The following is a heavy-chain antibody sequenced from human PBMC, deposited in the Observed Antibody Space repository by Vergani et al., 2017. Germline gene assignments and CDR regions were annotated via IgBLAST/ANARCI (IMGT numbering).Heavy chain of an antibody. CDR3: ARDLRFLEPTYYFDY. V-gene: IGHV1-58*02. CDR2: IVVGSGNT. J-gene: IGHJ4*02. D-gene: IGHD3-3*01. Sequence: QMQLVQSGPEVKKPGTSVKVSCKASGFTFTSSAMQWVRQARGQRLEWIGWIVVGSGNTNYAQKFQERVTITRDMSTSTAYMELSRLRSDDTAVYYCARDLRFLEPTYYFDYWGQGTLVTVSS. CDR1: GFTFTSSA.